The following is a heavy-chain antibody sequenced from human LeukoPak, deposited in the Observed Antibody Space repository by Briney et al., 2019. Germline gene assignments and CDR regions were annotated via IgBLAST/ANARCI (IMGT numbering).Heavy chain of an antibody. D-gene: IGHD4-23*01. J-gene: IGHJ4*02. V-gene: IGHV3-23*01. Sequence: PGGSLRLSCVASGFTFRSYGMSWVRQAPGKGLEWVSSLSSGDSTYYADSVKGRFTISRDNSKNSLYLQMNSLRAEDTAVYYCAKLGGNVGFWGQGTLVTVSS. CDR2: LSSGDST. CDR3: AKLGGNVGF. CDR1: GFTFRSYG.